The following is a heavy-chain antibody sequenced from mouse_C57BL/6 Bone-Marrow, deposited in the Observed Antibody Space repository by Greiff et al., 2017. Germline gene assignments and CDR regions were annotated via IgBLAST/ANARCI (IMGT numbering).Heavy chain of an antibody. CDR1: GFTFSSYG. D-gene: IGHD2-2*01. CDR2: ISSGGSYT. J-gene: IGHJ1*03. Sequence: EVMLVESGGDLVKPGGSLKLSCAASGFTFSSYGLSWVRQSPDKRLEWVATISSGGSYTYYPDSVKGRFTISRDNATNTLYLQMSSLKSEDTAMDYCARHSGYDDVWGTGTTVTVSS. CDR3: ARHSGYDDV. V-gene: IGHV5-6*01.